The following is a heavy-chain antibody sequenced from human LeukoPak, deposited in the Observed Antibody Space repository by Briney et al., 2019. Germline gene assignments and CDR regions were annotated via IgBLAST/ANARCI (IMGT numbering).Heavy chain of an antibody. D-gene: IGHD1-26*01. CDR1: GFTFSSYA. Sequence: GGSLRLSCTASGFTFSSYAMHWVRQAPGEGLEYVSAITSNGVNTYYASSVKGRFTMSRDNSKNTLYLQMGSLRAEDMAVYYCARAENSGSYSYWGQGTLVTVSS. J-gene: IGHJ4*02. V-gene: IGHV3-64*01. CDR3: ARAENSGSYSY. CDR2: ITSNGVNT.